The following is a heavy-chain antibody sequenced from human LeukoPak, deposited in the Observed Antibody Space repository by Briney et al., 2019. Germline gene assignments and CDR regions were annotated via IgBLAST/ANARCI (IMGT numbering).Heavy chain of an antibody. V-gene: IGHV3-23*01. D-gene: IGHD1-26*01. CDR1: GFTFSSYA. CDR2: ISGSGGST. J-gene: IGHJ6*03. Sequence: PGGSLRLSCAASGFTFSSYAMSWVRQAPGKGLEGVSAISGSGGSTYYADSVKGRFTISRDNSKNTLYLQMNSLRAEDTAVYYCAKVGATRYYYYYYMDVWGKGTTVTVSS. CDR3: AKVGATRYYYYYYMDV.